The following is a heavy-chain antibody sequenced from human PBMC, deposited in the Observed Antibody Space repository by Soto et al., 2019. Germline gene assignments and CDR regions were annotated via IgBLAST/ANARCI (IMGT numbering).Heavy chain of an antibody. CDR3: ASGYKFLFHY. CDR2: IYYSATT. V-gene: IGHV4-31*11. Sequence: SETLSLTCAVSCGSISSCGYYWTWIRQHQGKGLEWFGHIYYSATTYYNPSLKSRITISIDTSKNQFSLKLSSVTVADLVVYYCASGYKFLFHYWAHGTLVPVSS. J-gene: IGHJ4*01. CDR1: CGSISSCGYY. D-gene: IGHD6-25*01.